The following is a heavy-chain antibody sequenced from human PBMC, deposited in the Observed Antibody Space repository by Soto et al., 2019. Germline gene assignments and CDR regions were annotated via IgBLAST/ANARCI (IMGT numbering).Heavy chain of an antibody. V-gene: IGHV4-4*02. D-gene: IGHD6-19*01. CDR1: GGSISSSNW. Sequence: PSETLSLTCAVSGGSISSSNWWSWVRQPPGKGLEWIGEIYHSGSTNYNPSLKSRVTISVDKSKNQSSLKLSSVTAADTAVYYCARIFRRQWLSPRGNWFDPWGQGTLVTVSS. CDR2: IYHSGST. J-gene: IGHJ5*02. CDR3: ARIFRRQWLSPRGNWFDP.